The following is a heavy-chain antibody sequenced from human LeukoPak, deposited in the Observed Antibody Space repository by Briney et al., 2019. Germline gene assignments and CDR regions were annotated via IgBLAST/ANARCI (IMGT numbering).Heavy chain of an antibody. CDR2: INPNSGGT. CDR3: ARDRGPDWWGSFDS. V-gene: IGHV1-2*02. CDR1: GYTFTGHY. D-gene: IGHD3-16*01. J-gene: IGHJ4*02. Sequence: ASVKVSCKASGYTFTGHYIHWVRQAPGQGLEWMGWINPNSGGTNYEQKFQGRVSMTRETSSTTVYMELNRLKPDDTAVFYCARDRGPDWWGSFDSWGQGTLVTVSS.